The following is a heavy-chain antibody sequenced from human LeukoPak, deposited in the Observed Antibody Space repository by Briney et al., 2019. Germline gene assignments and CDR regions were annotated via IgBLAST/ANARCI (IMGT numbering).Heavy chain of an antibody. CDR1: GGSITSYF. J-gene: IGHJ1*01. V-gene: IGHV4-59*01. Sequence: LSETLSLTCTVSGGSITSYFWSWIRQPPGRRLDWIGYIYHSGTTNFNPSLKSRVTISADTSKNQFYLRLTSVTAADTAVYYCAQKAPFSPTYSQQWGQGTLVTVSS. CDR2: IYHSGTT. D-gene: IGHD2/OR15-2a*01. CDR3: AQKAPFSPTYSQQ.